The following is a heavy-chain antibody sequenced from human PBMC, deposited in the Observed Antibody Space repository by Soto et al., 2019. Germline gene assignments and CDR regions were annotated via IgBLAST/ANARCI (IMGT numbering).Heavy chain of an antibody. J-gene: IGHJ6*02. D-gene: IGHD1-1*01. CDR2: INGANGNT. Sequence: QVQVVQSGAEVKKPGASVKVFCKASGYSFSTYSMHWVRQAPGQGLEWMGWINGANGNTRYSQKFKDRVSISRDTPASTGYMELSSLRSEDTAVYYCARGKGMEENYYYHGMDVWGPGTTVIVSS. V-gene: IGHV1-3*01. CDR3: ARGKGMEENYYYHGMDV. CDR1: GYSFSTYS.